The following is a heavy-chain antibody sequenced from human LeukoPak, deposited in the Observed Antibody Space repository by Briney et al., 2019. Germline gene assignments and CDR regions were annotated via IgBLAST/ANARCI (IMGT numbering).Heavy chain of an antibody. V-gene: IGHV4-30-2*01. CDR1: GGSISSGGYS. J-gene: IGHJ5*02. D-gene: IGHD3-16*01. CDR2: IYQSGTT. Sequence: SQTLSLTCAVSGGSISSGGYSWNWIRQPPGKGLEWIGYIYQSGTTYYNPSLMSRVTVSLDRSRNQFSLKLNSVTAADTAVYCCARGGGWFDPWGQGTLVTVSS. CDR3: ARGGGWFDP.